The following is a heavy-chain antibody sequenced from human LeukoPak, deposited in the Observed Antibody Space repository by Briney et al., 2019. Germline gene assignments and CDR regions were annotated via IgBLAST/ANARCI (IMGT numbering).Heavy chain of an antibody. CDR1: GGSISSSSYY. Sequence: SETLSLTCTVSGGSISSSSYYWGWIRQPPGKGLEWIGGIYYTGSAYYNPSLKSRVTILVDTSKNQFSLKVHSMTAADTAVYYCARENSGNQGPFFDHWGQGTLVTVSS. D-gene: IGHD1-26*01. J-gene: IGHJ4*02. CDR2: IYYTGSA. CDR3: ARENSGNQGPFFDH. V-gene: IGHV4-39*07.